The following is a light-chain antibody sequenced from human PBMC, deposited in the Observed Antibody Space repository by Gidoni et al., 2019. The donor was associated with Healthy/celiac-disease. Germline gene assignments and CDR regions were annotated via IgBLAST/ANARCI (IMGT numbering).Light chain of an antibody. CDR1: SSNIGSNY. CDR2: RNN. CDR3: AAWDDSLSGYVV. Sequence: HSVPTPPPAASGPPGPMITISCSGSSSNIGSNYVYWYQQHPGTAPKLLIYRNNHRPSGVAARCSGSKSGTSASLAIRGLRSEEEADDYCAAWDDSLSGYVVFGGGTKLTVL. V-gene: IGLV1-47*01. J-gene: IGLJ2*01.